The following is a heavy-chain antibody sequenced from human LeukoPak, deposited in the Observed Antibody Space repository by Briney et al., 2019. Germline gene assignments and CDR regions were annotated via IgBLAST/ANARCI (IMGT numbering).Heavy chain of an antibody. D-gene: IGHD3-9*01. CDR1: GFTFSNYA. CDR2: ILGSGVTT. CDR3: AKWGDYDVLTGYYVPDY. Sequence: PGGSLRLACAASGFTFSNYAMSWVRQAPGKGLEWVSAILGSGVTTYYADSVKGRFTVSRDNSKSTLSLQMNTLRAEDTALYYCAKWGDYDVLTGYYVPDYWGQGTLVTVSS. J-gene: IGHJ4*02. V-gene: IGHV3-23*01.